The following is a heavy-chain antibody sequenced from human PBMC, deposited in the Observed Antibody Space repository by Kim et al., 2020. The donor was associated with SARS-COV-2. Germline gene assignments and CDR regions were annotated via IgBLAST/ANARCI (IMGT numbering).Heavy chain of an antibody. D-gene: IGHD2-15*01. J-gene: IGHJ4*02. CDR1: GGSINGYY. CDR3: ARASAATGRTFDY. Sequence: SETLSLTCTVSGGSINGYYWTWIRQPAGKGLEWIGRINTSGTTNYNPSLMSPVTMSVDTSKNQFSLKLTSVTAADTAVYYCARASAATGRTFDYWGQGT. V-gene: IGHV4-4*07. CDR2: INTSGTT.